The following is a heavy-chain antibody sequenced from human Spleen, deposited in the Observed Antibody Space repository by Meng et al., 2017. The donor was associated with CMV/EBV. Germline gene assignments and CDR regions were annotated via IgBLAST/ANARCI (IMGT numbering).Heavy chain of an antibody. CDR2: ISYDGINK. CDR1: GFTFSSYA. CDR3: ANSVREGSSWYFVY. J-gene: IGHJ4*02. D-gene: IGHD6-13*01. Sequence: GGSLRLSCAASGFTFSSYAMHWVRQAPGKGLEWVAIISYDGINKYYADSVKGRFTISRDNSKNTLYLQMNSLRAEDTAVYYCANSVREGSSWYFVYWGQGTLVTVSS. V-gene: IGHV3-30-3*01.